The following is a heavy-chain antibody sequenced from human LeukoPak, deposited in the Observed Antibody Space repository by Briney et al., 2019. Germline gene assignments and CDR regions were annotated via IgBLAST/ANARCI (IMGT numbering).Heavy chain of an antibody. V-gene: IGHV4-4*07. CDR1: GGSISSYY. Sequence: SETLSLTCTVSGGSISSYYWSWIRQPAGKGLEWIGRIYTSGSTNYNPSLKSRVTMSVDTSKNQFSLKLSSVTAADTAVYYCARAPRGVVVPAATWFDPWGQGTLVTVSS. CDR2: IYTSGST. CDR3: ARAPRGVVVPAATWFDP. J-gene: IGHJ5*02. D-gene: IGHD2-2*01.